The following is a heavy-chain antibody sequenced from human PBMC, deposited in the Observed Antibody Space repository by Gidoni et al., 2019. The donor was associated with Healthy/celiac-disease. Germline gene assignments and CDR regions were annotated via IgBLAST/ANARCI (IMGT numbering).Heavy chain of an antibody. D-gene: IGHD3-22*01. CDR1: GGSISSYY. Sequence: QVQLQEPGPGLEKTSEPLPPTCTDSGGSISSYYWSWIRQPPGQGLEWIGYISYSGSTNYNPSLKRRVTISVDTSKNQFSLELSSVTAADTAVYYCARSGSGYYYYWGQGTLVTVSS. V-gene: IGHV4-59*01. CDR2: ISYSGST. J-gene: IGHJ4*02. CDR3: ARSGSGYYYY.